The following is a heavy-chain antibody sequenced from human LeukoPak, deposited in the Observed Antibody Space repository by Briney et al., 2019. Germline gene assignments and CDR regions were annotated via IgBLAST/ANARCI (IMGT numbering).Heavy chain of an antibody. D-gene: IGHD3-10*01. V-gene: IGHV4-39*01. CDR3: ARHLLLYKSWNLWFGRQDP. CDR1: GDSISSGDYY. CDR2: INHSGST. Sequence: PSETLSLTCTVSGDSISSGDYYWSWIRQPPGKGLEWIGEINHSGSTNYNPSLKSRVTISVDTSKNQFSLKLSSVTAADTAVYYCARHLLLYKSWNLWFGRQDPWGQGTLVTVSS. J-gene: IGHJ5*02.